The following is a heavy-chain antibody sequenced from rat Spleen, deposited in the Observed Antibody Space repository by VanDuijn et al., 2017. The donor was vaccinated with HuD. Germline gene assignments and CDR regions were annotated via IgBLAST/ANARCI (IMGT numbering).Heavy chain of an antibody. CDR3: ARLSGLDYVMDA. CDR2: INYDGSSI. Sequence: EVQLVESGGGLVQPGNSLKLSCAVSGFTFNDYAMAWVRQSPKKGLEWVATINYDGSSIYYRDSVKGRFTISRDNAKSTLYLQMDSLRSEDTATYYCARLSGLDYVMDAWGQGASVTVSS. D-gene: IGHD4-3*01. CDR1: GFTFNDYA. V-gene: IGHV5-17*01. J-gene: IGHJ4*01.